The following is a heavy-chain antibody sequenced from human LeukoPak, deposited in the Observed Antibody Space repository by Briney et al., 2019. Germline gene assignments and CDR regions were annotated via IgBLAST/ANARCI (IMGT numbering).Heavy chain of an antibody. CDR1: GFTFSSYS. CDR2: ISSSSSYI. D-gene: IGHD3-10*01. Sequence: GGSLRLSCAASGFTFSSYSMNWVRQAPGKGLEWVSSISSSSSYIYYADSVKGRFTISRDNAKNSLYLQMNSLRAEDTAVYYCARLALWFGELRGIDGWGQGTLVTVSS. V-gene: IGHV3-21*01. CDR3: ARLALWFGELRGIDG. J-gene: IGHJ4*02.